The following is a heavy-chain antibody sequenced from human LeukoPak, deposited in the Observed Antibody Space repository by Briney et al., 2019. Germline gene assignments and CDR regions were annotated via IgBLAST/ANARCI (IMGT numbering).Heavy chain of an antibody. J-gene: IGHJ6*03. V-gene: IGHV3-64*01. CDR1: GFSFSTSA. CDR3: ARVYYYYMDV. CDR2: INNNGGTT. Sequence: GSLRLSCAASGFSFSTSAPHWVRQAPGEGLEFVAAINNNGGTTYYVNSVKDRFTISRDNSKNTLYLQMGSLRAEDMAVYYCARVYYYYMDVWGKGTTVTVSS.